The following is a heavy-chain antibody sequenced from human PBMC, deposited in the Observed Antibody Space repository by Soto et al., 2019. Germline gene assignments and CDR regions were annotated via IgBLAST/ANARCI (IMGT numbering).Heavy chain of an antibody. CDR3: ARVAGLDTAMDYYYYGMDV. Sequence: PGESLKISCKGSGYSFTSYWVSWVRQMPGKGLEWMGRIDPSDSYTNYSPSFQGHVTISADKSISTAYLQWSSLKAPDTAMYYCARVAGLDTAMDYYYYGMDVWGQGTTVTVS. CDR1: GYSFTSYW. J-gene: IGHJ6*02. D-gene: IGHD5-18*01. V-gene: IGHV5-10-1*01. CDR2: IDPSDSYT.